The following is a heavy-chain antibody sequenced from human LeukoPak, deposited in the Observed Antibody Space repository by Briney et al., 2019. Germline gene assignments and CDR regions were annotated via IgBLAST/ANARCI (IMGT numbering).Heavy chain of an antibody. Sequence: SETLSLTCTVSGDSINSLDLWSWVRQPPGKGLEWIGEMYLSGTTHSNPSVKSRVTMSIDKSKNQFFLNLSSVTAADTAVYYCAGLVGRYSSGLYYYYFDYWGQGTLVTVSS. V-gene: IGHV4-4*02. CDR2: MYLSGTT. CDR1: GDSINSLDL. CDR3: AGLVGRYSSGLYYYYFDY. D-gene: IGHD3-22*01. J-gene: IGHJ4*02.